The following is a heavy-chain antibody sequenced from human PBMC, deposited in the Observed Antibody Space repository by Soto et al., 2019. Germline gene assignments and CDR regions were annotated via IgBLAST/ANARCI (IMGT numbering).Heavy chain of an antibody. CDR3: ARDAVPAAMASPSYYYYYMDV. Sequence: ASVKVSCKASGYTFTGYYMHWVRQAPGQGLEWMGWINPNSGGTNYAQKFQGWVTMTRDTSISTAYMELSRLRSDDTAVYYCARDAVPAAMASPSYYYYYMDVWGKGTTVTVSS. D-gene: IGHD2-2*01. CDR1: GYTFTGYY. V-gene: IGHV1-2*04. CDR2: INPNSGGT. J-gene: IGHJ6*03.